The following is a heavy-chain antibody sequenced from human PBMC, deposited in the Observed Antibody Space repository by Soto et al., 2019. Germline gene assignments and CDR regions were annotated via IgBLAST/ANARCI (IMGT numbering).Heavy chain of an antibody. CDR3: ARARSGYNIDAFDI. CDR1: GGSISGYF. CDR2: IYFSGIT. V-gene: IGHV4-59*01. Sequence: PSETLSLTCTVSGGSISGYFWSWIRQPPGKGLGWVGYIYFSGITNYNPSLKSRVSLLVDTSKNYFSLSLNSVTAADTAVYYCARARSGYNIDAFDIWGQGKMVTVSS. J-gene: IGHJ3*02. D-gene: IGHD5-12*01.